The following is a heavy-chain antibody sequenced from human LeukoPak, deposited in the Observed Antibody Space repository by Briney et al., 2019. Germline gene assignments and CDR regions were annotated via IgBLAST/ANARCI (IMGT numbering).Heavy chain of an antibody. Sequence: ASVKVSCKASGYTFTGYYMHWVRQAPGQGLEWMGRINPNSGGTNYAQKFQGRVTMTRDTSISTAYMELSRPRSDDTAVYYCARRLSGSYLDYWGQGTQVTVSS. CDR1: GYTFTGYY. V-gene: IGHV1-2*06. CDR2: INPNSGGT. J-gene: IGHJ4*02. D-gene: IGHD1-26*01. CDR3: ARRLSGSYLDY.